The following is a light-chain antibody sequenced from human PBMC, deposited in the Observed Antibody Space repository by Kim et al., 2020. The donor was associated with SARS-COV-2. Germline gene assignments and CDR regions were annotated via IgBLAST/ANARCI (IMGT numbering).Light chain of an antibody. CDR2: DVS. CDR3: SSYTSSSTRV. Sequence: GQSITVSCTGTGSDVGGYNSVSWYQQHPGKAPKLMIYDVSNRPSGVSNRFSGSKSGNTASLTISGLQAEDEADYYCSSYTSSSTRVFGGGTKLTVL. J-gene: IGLJ3*02. V-gene: IGLV2-14*03. CDR1: GSDVGGYNS.